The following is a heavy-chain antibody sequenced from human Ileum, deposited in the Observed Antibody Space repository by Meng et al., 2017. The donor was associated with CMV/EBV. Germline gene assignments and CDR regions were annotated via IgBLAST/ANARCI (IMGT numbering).Heavy chain of an antibody. D-gene: IGHD2-2*02. V-gene: IGHV3-23*01. Sequence: GGSLRLSCAASGFSFSSYAMSWVRQAPGKGLECVATITGSAANSYYADSVKGRFTISRDNSKNTLYLQMDSLSAEDTAIYYCAKDRICFGSACYTGGKLDTWGQGTLVTVSS. CDR3: AKDRICFGSACYTGGKLDT. CDR1: GFSFSSYA. CDR2: ITGSAANS. J-gene: IGHJ5*02.